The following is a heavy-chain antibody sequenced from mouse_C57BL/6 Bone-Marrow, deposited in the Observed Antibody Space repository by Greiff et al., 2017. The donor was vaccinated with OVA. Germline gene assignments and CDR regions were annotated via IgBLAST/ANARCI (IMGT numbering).Heavy chain of an antibody. CDR2: IYPRSGNT. V-gene: IGHV1-81*01. D-gene: IGHD2-3*01. J-gene: IGHJ3*01. CDR3: AREDGCQAY. CDR1: GYTFTSYG. Sequence: QVQLKESGAELARPGASVKLSCKASGYTFTSYGISWVKQRTGQGLEWIGEIYPRSGNTYYNEKFKGKATLTADKSSSTAYMELRSLTSEDSAVYFCAREDGCQAYWGQGTLVTVSA.